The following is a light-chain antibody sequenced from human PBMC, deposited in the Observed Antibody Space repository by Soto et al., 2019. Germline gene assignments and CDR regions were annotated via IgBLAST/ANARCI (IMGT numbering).Light chain of an antibody. Sequence: DIQMTQSPSSLSASVGDRVTITCRASQGIGNYLAWYQQKPGRVPKLLIYAASTLQSGVPSRFSGSGSGTDFTLTISSLQPEDVATYYCQEYNSAPWTFGPGTKVEIK. CDR3: QEYNSAPWT. V-gene: IGKV1-27*01. CDR1: QGIGNY. J-gene: IGKJ1*01. CDR2: AAS.